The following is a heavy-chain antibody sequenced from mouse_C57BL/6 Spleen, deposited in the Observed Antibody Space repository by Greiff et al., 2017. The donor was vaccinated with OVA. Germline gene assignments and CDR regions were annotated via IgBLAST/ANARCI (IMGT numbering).Heavy chain of an antibody. D-gene: IGHD2-2*01. CDR2: INPNNGGT. J-gene: IGHJ2*01. CDR1: GYTFTDYY. V-gene: IGHV1-26*01. Sequence: VQLQQSGPELVKPGASVKISCKASGYTFTDYYMNWVKQSHGKSLEWIGDINPNNGGTSYNQKFKGKATLTVDKSSSTAYMELRSLTSEDSAVYYCAREVTTRLDYWGQGTTLTVSS. CDR3: AREVTTRLDY.